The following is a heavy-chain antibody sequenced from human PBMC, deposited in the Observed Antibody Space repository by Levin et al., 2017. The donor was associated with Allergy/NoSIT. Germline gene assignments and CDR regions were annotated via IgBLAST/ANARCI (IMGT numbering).Heavy chain of an antibody. D-gene: IGHD6-6*01. V-gene: IGHV3-21*01. CDR1: GFTFSSYS. CDR2: ISSSSSYI. Sequence: ETLSLTCAASGFTFSSYSMNWVRQAPGKGLEWVSSISSSSSYIYYADSVKGRFTISRDNAKNSLYLQMNSLRAEDTAVYYCARASSSSSLWGQGTLVTVSS. CDR3: ARASSSSSL. J-gene: IGHJ4*02.